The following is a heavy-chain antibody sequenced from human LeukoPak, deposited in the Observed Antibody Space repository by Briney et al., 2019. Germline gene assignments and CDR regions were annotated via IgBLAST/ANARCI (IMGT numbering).Heavy chain of an antibody. D-gene: IGHD5-18*01. CDR3: ARTTEGGYTYGYFYYYYMDV. Sequence: SETLSLTCTVSGGSISSSSYYWGWIRQPPGKGLEWIGSIHYSGSTNYNPSLKSRVTISVDTSKNQFSLKLSSVTAADTAVYYCARTTEGGYTYGYFYYYYMDVWGKGTTVTISS. J-gene: IGHJ6*03. CDR1: GGSISSSSYY. CDR2: IHYSGST. V-gene: IGHV4-39*07.